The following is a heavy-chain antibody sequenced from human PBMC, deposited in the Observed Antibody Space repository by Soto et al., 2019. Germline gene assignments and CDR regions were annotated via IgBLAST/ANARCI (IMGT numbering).Heavy chain of an antibody. Sequence: VRQAPGQRREWMGWIHAGNGNPKYSQKFQGRVTITRDTSARTAYMELSSLRSEDTAVYYCARFPGYRYRDTWGEGAL. V-gene: IGHV1-3*01. D-gene: IGHD5-18*01. CDR2: IHAGNGNP. J-gene: IGHJ5*02. CDR3: ARFPGYRYRDT.